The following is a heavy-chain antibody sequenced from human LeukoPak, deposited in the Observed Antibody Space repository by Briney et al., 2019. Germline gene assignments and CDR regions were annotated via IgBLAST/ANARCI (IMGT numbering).Heavy chain of an antibody. CDR2: IYYSGST. D-gene: IGHD3-3*01. CDR3: ARGLRITIFPGVSVRWFDP. CDR1: GGSISSGDYY. V-gene: IGHV4-30-4*08. J-gene: IGHJ5*02. Sequence: SETLSLTCTVSGGSISSGDYYWSWIRQPPGKGLEWIGYIYYSGSTYYNPSLKSRVTISVDTSKNQFSLKLSSVTAADTAVYFCARGLRITIFPGVSVRWFDPWGQGTLVTVSS.